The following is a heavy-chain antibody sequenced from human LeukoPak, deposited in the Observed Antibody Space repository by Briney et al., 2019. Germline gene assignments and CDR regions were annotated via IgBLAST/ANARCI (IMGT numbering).Heavy chain of an antibody. Sequence: SQTLSLTCTVSGGSISSGDYYWSWIRQPPGKGLEWIVYIYYSGSTYYNPSLKSRVTISVDTSKNQFSLKLSSVTAADTAVYYCARLYYSNHVVLFDYWGQGTLVTVSS. CDR1: GGSISSGDYY. J-gene: IGHJ4*02. CDR2: IYYSGST. CDR3: ARLYYSNHVVLFDY. D-gene: IGHD4-11*01. V-gene: IGHV4-30-4*01.